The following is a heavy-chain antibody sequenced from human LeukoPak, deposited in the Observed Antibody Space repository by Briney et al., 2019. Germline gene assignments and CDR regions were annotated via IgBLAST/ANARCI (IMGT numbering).Heavy chain of an antibody. V-gene: IGHV3-30*04. CDR3: AKDTSVSADYYFDY. CDR2: ISTDGNDK. CDR1: GFTFSGYA. Sequence: GGSLRLSCAASGFTFSGYAMHWVRHAPGRGLEWLTVISTDGNDKHYADSVKGRFTVSRDNSKNTLFLQMNNLRTEDTAVYYCAKDTSVSADYYFDYWGQGTLVTVSS. D-gene: IGHD3-16*01. J-gene: IGHJ4*02.